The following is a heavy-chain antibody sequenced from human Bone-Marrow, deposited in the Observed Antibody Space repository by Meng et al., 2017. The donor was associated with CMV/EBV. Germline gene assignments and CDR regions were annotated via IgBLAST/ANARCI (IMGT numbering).Heavy chain of an antibody. D-gene: IGHD2-15*01. V-gene: IGHV1-69*04. Sequence: SVKVSCKASGYTFTSYGISWVRQAPGQGLEWMGRIIPILGIANYAQKFQGRVTITADKSTSTAYMELSSLRSEDTAVYYCAIHCGSCYSYYYYYYYGMDVWGQGTTVTVSS. J-gene: IGHJ6*02. CDR2: IIPILGIA. CDR1: GYTFTSYG. CDR3: AIHCGSCYSYYYYYYYGMDV.